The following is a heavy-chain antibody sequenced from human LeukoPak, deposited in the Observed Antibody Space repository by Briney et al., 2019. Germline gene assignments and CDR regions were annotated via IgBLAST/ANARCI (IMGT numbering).Heavy chain of an antibody. Sequence: ASVKVSCKASGYTFITYYMHWLRQAPGQGLEWMGIINPGGGSTSYAQKSQGRVTMTRDTSTSTVYMELSSLRSEDTAVYYCARDIPTNYDSSGNHNLYFDLWGRDTLVTVSS. J-gene: IGHJ2*01. CDR2: INPGGGST. D-gene: IGHD3-22*01. CDR1: GYTFITYY. V-gene: IGHV1-46*01. CDR3: ARDIPTNYDSSGNHNLYFDL.